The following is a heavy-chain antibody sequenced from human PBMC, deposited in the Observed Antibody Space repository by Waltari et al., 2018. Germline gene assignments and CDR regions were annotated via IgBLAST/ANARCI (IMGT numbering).Heavy chain of an antibody. V-gene: IGHV3-9*01. CDR2: ISWNSGSL. Sequence: EVQLVESGGGLVQPGRSLRLSCAASGFTFDDYAMHWVRQAPGKGLEWVSGISWNSGSLGYADSVKGRFTISIDNAKNSLYLKMNSLRAEDTALYYCAKDPTPYYYDSSGTLLGAFDIWGQGTMVTVSS. CDR1: GFTFDDYA. D-gene: IGHD3-22*01. J-gene: IGHJ3*02. CDR3: AKDPTPYYYDSSGTLLGAFDI.